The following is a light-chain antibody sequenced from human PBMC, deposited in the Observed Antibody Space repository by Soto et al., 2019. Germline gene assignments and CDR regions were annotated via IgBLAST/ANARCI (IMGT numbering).Light chain of an antibody. CDR1: QGISSY. CDR3: QQYYSYPLFT. CDR2: AAS. J-gene: IGKJ3*01. Sequence: AIRMTQSPSSFSASTGDRVTITCRASQGISSYLAWYQQKPGKAPKLLIYAASTLQSGVPSRFSGSGSGTDFTLTISCLQSEDFATYYCQQYYSYPLFTFGPGTKVDIE. V-gene: IGKV1-8*01.